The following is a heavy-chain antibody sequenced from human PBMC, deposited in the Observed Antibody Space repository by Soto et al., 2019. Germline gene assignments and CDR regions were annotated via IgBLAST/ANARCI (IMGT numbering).Heavy chain of an antibody. CDR1: GGTFSSYA. J-gene: IGHJ6*02. CDR2: IIPIFGTA. D-gene: IGHD3-3*01. V-gene: IGHV1-69*01. Sequence: QVQLVQSGAEVKKPGSSVKVSCKASGGTFSSYAISWVRQAPGQGLEWMGGIIPIFGTANYAQKFQGRVTIPADESTSPAYMELSSLRSEDTAVYYCAREVPYYDFWSGYFRYYYGMDVWGQGTTVTVSS. CDR3: AREVPYYDFWSGYFRYYYGMDV.